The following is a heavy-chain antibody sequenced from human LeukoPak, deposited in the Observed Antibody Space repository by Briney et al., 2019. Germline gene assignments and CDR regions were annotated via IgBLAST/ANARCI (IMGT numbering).Heavy chain of an antibody. CDR2: INPNSGGT. CDR1: GYTFTGYY. V-gene: IGHV1-2*02. Sequence: GASVKVSFKASGYTFTGYYMHWVRPAPGQGLEWMGWINPNSGGTNYAQKFQGRVTMTRDTSISTAYMELSRLRSDDTAVYYCARAVGATGWFDPWGQGTLVTVSS. J-gene: IGHJ5*02. CDR3: ARAVGATGWFDP. D-gene: IGHD1-26*01.